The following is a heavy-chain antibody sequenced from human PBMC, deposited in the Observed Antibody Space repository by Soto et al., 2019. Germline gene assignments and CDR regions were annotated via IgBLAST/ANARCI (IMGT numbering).Heavy chain of an antibody. V-gene: IGHV3-23*01. CDR2: VSDSGGST. Sequence: GGSLRLSCAASGFAFSSYAMSWVRQAPGKRLEGVSGVSDSGGSTYYADYVTGRFIISRDNSHHTRYLQRNCLKAEDTDVIFSPKTPTYCSSPSCYGWWEYYYYGMEVWGQGTTVTVSS. J-gene: IGHJ6*02. CDR3: PKTPTYCSSPSCYGWWEYYYYGMEV. D-gene: IGHD2-2*01. CDR1: GFAFSSYA.